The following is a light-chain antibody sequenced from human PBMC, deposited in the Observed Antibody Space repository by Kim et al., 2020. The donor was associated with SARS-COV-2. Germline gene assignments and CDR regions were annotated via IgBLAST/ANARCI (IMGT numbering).Light chain of an antibody. J-gene: IGKJ4*02. CDR3: QQYHGSPVT. V-gene: IGKV3-20*01. Sequence: EIVLTQSPGTLSLSPGERATLSCRASQSVRSSYLAWYQQKPGQAPRLLIYGASGRATGIPDRFVGSGSGTDFTLTISRLEPEDFAVYYCQQYHGSPVTFGGGTKVDIK. CDR2: GAS. CDR1: QSVRSSY.